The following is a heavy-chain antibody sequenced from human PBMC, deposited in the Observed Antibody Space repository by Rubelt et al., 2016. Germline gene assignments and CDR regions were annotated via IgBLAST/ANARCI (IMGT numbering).Heavy chain of an antibody. CDR2: IKEDGREK. Sequence: EVQLVESGGGLVQPGGSLRLSCAASGFTFSSDWMNWVRQAPGKGLECLASIKEDGREKYYVDSVKGRFTISRDNAKNSLYLQMNSLRAEDTAVYFCARDFSWSFDYWGQGTLVTVSS. J-gene: IGHJ4*02. V-gene: IGHV3-7*01. CDR3: ARDFSWSFDY. D-gene: IGHD6-13*01. CDR1: GFTFSSDW.